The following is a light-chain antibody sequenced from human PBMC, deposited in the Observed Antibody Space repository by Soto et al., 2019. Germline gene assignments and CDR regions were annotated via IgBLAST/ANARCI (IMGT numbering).Light chain of an antibody. V-gene: IGKV3-11*01. Sequence: EIVLTQSPATLSSSPGERATLSCRASQSVSSYLAWYQQKPGQAPRLLIYDASDRATGIPARFSGSGSGTDLTLTISSLEPEDFAVYYCQQRSNWPRTFGQGPKVEIK. CDR1: QSVSSY. CDR2: DAS. J-gene: IGKJ1*01. CDR3: QQRSNWPRT.